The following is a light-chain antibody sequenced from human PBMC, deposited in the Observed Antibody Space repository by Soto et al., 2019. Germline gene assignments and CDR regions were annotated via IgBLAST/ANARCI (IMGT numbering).Light chain of an antibody. CDR2: EVS. CDR1: SSDVGGYNY. CDR3: SSYTSSTTLVV. J-gene: IGLJ2*01. Sequence: QSALTQPASVSGSPGQSITISCTGTSSDVGGYNYVSWYQQHPGKAPKLMIYEVSNRPSGVSNRFSGSKSGNTASLTISGLQVEDEADYYCSSYTSSTTLVVFGGGTKVTVL. V-gene: IGLV2-14*01.